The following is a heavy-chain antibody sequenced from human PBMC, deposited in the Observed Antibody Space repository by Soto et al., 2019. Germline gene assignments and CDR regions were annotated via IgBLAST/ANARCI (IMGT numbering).Heavy chain of an antibody. CDR3: ARSLVNGTYEAFDI. V-gene: IGHV5-51*01. D-gene: IGHD6-13*01. Sequence: KVSCKASGYTFTSYAMHWVRQMPGKSLEWMGVIYPGDSDTRYSPSLQGQVTISADKSSSAAYLQWSSLQASDTATYYCARSLVNGTYEAFDIWGQGTMVTVSS. CDR2: IYPGDSDT. CDR1: GYTFTSYA. J-gene: IGHJ3*02.